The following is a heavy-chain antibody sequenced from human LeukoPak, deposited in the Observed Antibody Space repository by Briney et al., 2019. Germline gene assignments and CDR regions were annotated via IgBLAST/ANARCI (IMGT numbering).Heavy chain of an antibody. CDR1: GFSFNNAW. J-gene: IGHJ6*03. CDR3: TTDSLGWAENYYYYYMDV. Sequence: GGSLRLSCAASGFSFNNAWMSWFRQAPGKGLEWVGRIKSKFDGGTSDYAAPVKGRFTISRDDSKNTLYLQINSLKTEDTAVYYCTTDSLGWAENYYYYYMDVWGKGTTVTVSS. D-gene: IGHD6-19*01. V-gene: IGHV3-15*01. CDR2: IKSKFDGGTS.